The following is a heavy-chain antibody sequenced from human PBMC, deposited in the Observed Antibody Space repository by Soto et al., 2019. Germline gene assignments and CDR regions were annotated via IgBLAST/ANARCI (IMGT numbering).Heavy chain of an antibody. CDR2: ISSNGGST. V-gene: IGHV3-64D*06. CDR1: GFTFSSYA. J-gene: IGHJ3*02. D-gene: IGHD3-22*01. Sequence: RGSLRVSYSASGFTFSSYAMHWVRQAPGKGLEYVSAISSNGGSTYYADSVKGRFTISRDNSKNTLYLQMSSLRAEDTAVYYCVKGTYYYDISGYCPGLSGDFDIWGQGTMVTVSS. CDR3: VKGTYYYDISGYCPGLSGDFDI.